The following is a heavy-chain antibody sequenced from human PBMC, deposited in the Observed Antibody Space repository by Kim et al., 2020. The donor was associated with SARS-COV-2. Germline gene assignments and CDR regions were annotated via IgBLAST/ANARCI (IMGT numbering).Heavy chain of an antibody. D-gene: IGHD3-10*01. CDR3: ARDSARTLLWFGSVSLDP. CDR1: GFTFSSYA. V-gene: IGHV3-30*04. Sequence: GGSLRLSCAASGFTFSSYAMHWVRQAPGKGLEWVAVISYDGSNKYYADSVKGRFTISRDNSKNTLYLQMNSLRAEDTAVYYCARDSARTLLWFGSVSLDPWGQGTLVTVSS. CDR2: ISYDGSNK. J-gene: IGHJ5*02.